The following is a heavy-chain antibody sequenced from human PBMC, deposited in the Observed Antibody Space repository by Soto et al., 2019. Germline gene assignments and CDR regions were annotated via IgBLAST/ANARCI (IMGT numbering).Heavy chain of an antibody. CDR3: ARHKSTPRVDY. CDR1: GGSISSSSYY. D-gene: IGHD3-10*01. V-gene: IGHV4-39*01. J-gene: IGHJ4*02. Sequence: PSETLSLTCTVSGGSISSSSYYWGWIRQPPGKGLEWIGSIYYSGSTYYNPSLKSRVTISVDTSKNQFSLKLSSVTAADTAVYYCARHKSTPRVDYWGQGTLVTVSS. CDR2: IYYSGST.